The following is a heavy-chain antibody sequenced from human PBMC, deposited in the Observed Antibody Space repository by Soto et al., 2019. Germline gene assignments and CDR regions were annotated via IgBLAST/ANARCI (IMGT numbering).Heavy chain of an antibody. CDR2: ISSNGGST. D-gene: IGHD2-15*01. Sequence: GGSLRLSCSASGFTFSRYAMHWVRQAPGKGLEYVSAISSNGGSTYYADSVKGRFTISRDNSKNTLYLQMSSLRAEDTAVYYCVKDLGYCSDGSCYSQGWFDPWGQGTLVTVSS. V-gene: IGHV3-64D*06. CDR1: GFTFSRYA. CDR3: VKDLGYCSDGSCYSQGWFDP. J-gene: IGHJ5*02.